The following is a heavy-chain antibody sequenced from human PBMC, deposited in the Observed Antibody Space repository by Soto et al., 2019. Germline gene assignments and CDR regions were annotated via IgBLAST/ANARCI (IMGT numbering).Heavy chain of an antibody. Sequence: GGSLRLSCAASGFTFNSYAMSWVRQAPGKGLEWVSSISSSAGNTYYADYVKGRFTVSRDNSRNTLYLQMNSLRAEDTAVYFCAKVNNRGGHYYFDYWGQGNLVTVSS. CDR3: AKVNNRGGHYYFDY. CDR2: ISSSAGNT. CDR1: GFTFNSYA. D-gene: IGHD7-27*01. J-gene: IGHJ4*02. V-gene: IGHV3-23*01.